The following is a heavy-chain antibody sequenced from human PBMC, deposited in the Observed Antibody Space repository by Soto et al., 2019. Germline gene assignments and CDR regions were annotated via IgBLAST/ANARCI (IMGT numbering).Heavy chain of an antibody. CDR2: VYYSGST. D-gene: IGHD5-18*01. CDR3: ARGDSVQLFDY. CDR1: GGSISSGGYY. Sequence: TLSLTCTVSGGSISSGGYYWSWIRQHPGKGLEWIWYVYYSGSTYYNPSLKSRVTISVDTSKNQFSLKLSSVTAADTAVYYCARGDSVQLFDYWGQGTLVTVSS. J-gene: IGHJ4*02. V-gene: IGHV4-31*03.